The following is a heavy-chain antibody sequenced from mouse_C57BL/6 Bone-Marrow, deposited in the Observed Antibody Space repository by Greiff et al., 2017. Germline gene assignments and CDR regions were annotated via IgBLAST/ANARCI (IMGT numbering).Heavy chain of an antibody. CDR1: GYTFTDYE. D-gene: IGHD1-1*01. CDR2: IDPETGGT. J-gene: IGHJ2*01. V-gene: IGHV1-15*01. Sequence: VQLQQSGAELVRPGASVTLSCKASGYTFTDYEMHWVKQTPVHGLEWIGAIDPETGGTAYNQKFKGKAILTADKSYSTAYMELRSLTSEDSAVYYCTRVTTVVAFDYGGQGTTRTVSS. CDR3: TRVTTVVAFDY.